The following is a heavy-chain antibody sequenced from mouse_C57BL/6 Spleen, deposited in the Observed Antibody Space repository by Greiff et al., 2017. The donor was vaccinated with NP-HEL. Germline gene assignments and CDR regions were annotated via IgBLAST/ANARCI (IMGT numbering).Heavy chain of an antibody. V-gene: IGHV1-69*01. CDR1: GYTFTGYW. D-gene: IGHD1-1*01. J-gene: IGHJ4*01. Sequence: VQLQQPGAELVMPGASVKLSCKASGYTFTGYWMHWVKQRPGQGLEWIGEIDPSDSYTNYNQKFKGKSTLTVDKSSSTAYMQLSSLTSEDSAVYYCARCRVTKVVATDYAMDYWGQGTSVTVSS. CDR2: IDPSDSYT. CDR3: ARCRVTKVVATDYAMDY.